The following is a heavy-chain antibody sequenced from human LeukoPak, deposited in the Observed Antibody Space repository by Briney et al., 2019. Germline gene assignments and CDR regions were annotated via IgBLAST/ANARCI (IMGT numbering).Heavy chain of an antibody. CDR1: GFTFSSYG. CDR2: ISYDGSNK. V-gene: IGHV3-33*08. J-gene: IGHJ6*02. D-gene: IGHD2-2*01. Sequence: GGSLRLSCAASGFTFSSYGMHWVRQAPGKGLEWVAVISYDGSNKYYADSVKGRFTISRDNSKNTLYLQMNSLRAEDTALYYCTKTIDVPAAQVGSYYYYGMDVWGQGTTVTVSS. CDR3: TKTIDVPAAQVGSYYYYGMDV.